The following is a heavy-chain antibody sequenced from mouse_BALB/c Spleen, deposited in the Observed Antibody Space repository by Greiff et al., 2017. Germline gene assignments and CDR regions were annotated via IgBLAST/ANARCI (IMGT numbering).Heavy chain of an antibody. V-gene: IGHV2-9*02. CDR1: GFSLTSYG. CDR2: IWAGGST. D-gene: IGHD2-3*01. J-gene: IGHJ4*01. Sequence: VQLVESGPGLVAPSQSLSITCTVSGFSLTSYGVHWVRQPPGKGLEWLGVIWAGGSTNYNSALMSRLSISKDNSKSQVFLKMNSLQTDDTAMYYCARDRGGYYVGYAMDYWGQGTSVTVSS. CDR3: ARDRGGYYVGYAMDY.